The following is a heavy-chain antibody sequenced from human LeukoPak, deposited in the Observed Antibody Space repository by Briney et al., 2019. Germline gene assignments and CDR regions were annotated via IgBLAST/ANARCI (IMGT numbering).Heavy chain of an antibody. Sequence: GESLRISCKGSGYNFSFYWITWVRQIPGEGLEWLGRIDPSDSETNYNPSFQGHVTISADRSISTAYLQWSGLKASDTAMFYCARGGRQSCGSTGCNIDYWGQGTPVTVSS. V-gene: IGHV5-10-1*01. CDR2: IDPSDSET. CDR3: ARGGRQSCGSTGCNIDY. D-gene: IGHD2-2*01. J-gene: IGHJ4*02. CDR1: GYNFSFYW.